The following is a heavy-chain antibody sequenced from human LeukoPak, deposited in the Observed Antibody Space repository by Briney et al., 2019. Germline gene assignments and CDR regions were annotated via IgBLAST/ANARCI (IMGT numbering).Heavy chain of an antibody. Sequence: DSVKGRFTISRDNSLDTLYLQMNSLRAEDTAIYYCAKPTTVTTSYYFVYWGQGTLVTVSS. V-gene: IGHV3-30*02. CDR3: AKPTTVTTSYYFVY. D-gene: IGHD4-17*01. J-gene: IGHJ4*02.